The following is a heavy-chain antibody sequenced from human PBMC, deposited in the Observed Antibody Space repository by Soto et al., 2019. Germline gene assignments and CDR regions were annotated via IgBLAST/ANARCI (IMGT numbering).Heavy chain of an antibody. CDR1: GFIVSSPY. CDR2: IYSGGTT. D-gene: IGHD4-17*01. J-gene: IGHJ4*02. CDR3: ARRVYGDY. V-gene: IGHV3-53*01. Sequence: EVQLVESGGGLIQPGGSLRLSCAASGFIVSSPYMTWVRQAPGKGLEWVSVIYSGGTTYYTDSVKGRFTISRDNSKNTLYLQMNSLRAEDTAVYYCARRVYGDYWGLGTLVTVSS.